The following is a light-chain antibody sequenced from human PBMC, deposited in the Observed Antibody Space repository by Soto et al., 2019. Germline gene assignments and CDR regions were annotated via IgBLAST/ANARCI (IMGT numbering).Light chain of an antibody. V-gene: IGKV3-11*01. J-gene: IGKJ1*01. CDR1: QSIGLD. CDR3: QQRTDGPTWT. CDR2: DAS. Sequence: EIVLTQSPATLSLSPGERATLSCRASQSIGLDIAWYQHTPGQAPRLLIFDASQRATGIPARFRGSGSGTDFTLSISSPKPEDFTGYYCQQRTDGPTWTFGQGNKV.